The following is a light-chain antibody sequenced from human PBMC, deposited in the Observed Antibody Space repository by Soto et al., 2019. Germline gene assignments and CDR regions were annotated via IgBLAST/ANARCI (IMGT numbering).Light chain of an antibody. CDR1: QSVSSY. Sequence: EIVLTQSPATLSLSPGERVTLSCRASQSVSSYLAWYQQKPGQAPRLLIYDASNRATGIPARFSGSGSGTDFTLTISSLEPEDFAVYYCQQRSNRRTFGQGTKLEIK. CDR2: DAS. CDR3: QQRSNRRT. V-gene: IGKV3-11*01. J-gene: IGKJ2*01.